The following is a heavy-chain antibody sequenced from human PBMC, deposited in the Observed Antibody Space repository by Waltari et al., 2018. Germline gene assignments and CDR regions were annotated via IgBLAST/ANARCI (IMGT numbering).Heavy chain of an antibody. CDR2: ISAYNGNT. Sequence: QVQLVQSGAEVKKPGASVKVSCKASGYTFTSYGISWVRQAPGQGLEWMGWISAYNGNTNYAQKLQGRVTMTTDTSTSTAYMELRSLRSDDTAVYYCARVNPGRGGGSYLTEADYWGQGTLVTVSS. D-gene: IGHD1-26*01. CDR3: ARVNPGRGGGSYLTEADY. CDR1: GYTFTSYG. V-gene: IGHV1-18*01. J-gene: IGHJ4*02.